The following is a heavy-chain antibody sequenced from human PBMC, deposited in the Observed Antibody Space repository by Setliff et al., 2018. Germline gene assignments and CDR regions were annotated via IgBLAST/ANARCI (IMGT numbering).Heavy chain of an antibody. J-gene: IGHJ6*03. Sequence: SGPTLVNPPQTLTLTCTSSGFSLSTSGMCVSWIRQPPGKALEWLARIDWDDDRYYSTSLKTRLNISKDTSKNQVVLTMTNMDPVDTATYYCARIRPDYDFWSGYYGAYYYYYIDVWGKGTTVTVSS. CDR2: IDWDDDR. CDR1: GFSLSTSGMC. D-gene: IGHD3-3*01. CDR3: ARIRPDYDFWSGYYGAYYYYYIDV. V-gene: IGHV2-70*11.